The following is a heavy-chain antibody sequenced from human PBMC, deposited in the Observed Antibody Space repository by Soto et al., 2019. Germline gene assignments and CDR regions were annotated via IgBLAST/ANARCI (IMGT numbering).Heavy chain of an antibody. Sequence: GGSLRLSCAASGLTFSSYAMSWVRQAPGKGLEWVSAISGSGGSTYYADSVKGRFTISRDNSKNTLYLQMNSLRAEDTAVYYCAKVMTTVTHYYYYYGMDVWGQGTTVTVSS. V-gene: IGHV3-23*01. CDR1: GLTFSSYA. D-gene: IGHD4-4*01. CDR2: ISGSGGST. CDR3: AKVMTTVTHYYYYYGMDV. J-gene: IGHJ6*02.